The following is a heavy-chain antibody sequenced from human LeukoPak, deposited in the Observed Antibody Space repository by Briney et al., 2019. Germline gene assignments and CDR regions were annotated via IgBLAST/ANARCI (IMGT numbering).Heavy chain of an antibody. D-gene: IGHD4-23*01. CDR2: INSDGSST. J-gene: IGHJ4*02. V-gene: IGHV3-74*01. CDR1: GFTFSSCW. Sequence: GGSLRLSCVASGFTFSSCWMHWVRQAPGRGLVWVSRINSDGSSTTYADSVKGRFTISRDDAKNTLYLQMNSLRAEDTAVYYCASLGGAYGGRLDYWGQGTLVTVSS. CDR3: ASLGGAYGGRLDY.